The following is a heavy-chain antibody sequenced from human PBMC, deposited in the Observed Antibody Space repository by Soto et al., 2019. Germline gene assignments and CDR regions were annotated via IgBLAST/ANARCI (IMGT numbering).Heavy chain of an antibody. V-gene: IGHV3-72*01. J-gene: IGHJ6*02. CDR3: ASYTEEQYDFWSGDYYYYGMDV. CDR2: TRNKANSYTT. CDR1: GFTFSDHY. Sequence: GGSLRLSCAASGFTFSDHYMDWVRQAPGKGLEWVGRTRNKANSYTTEYAASVKGRFTISRDDSKNSLYLQMNSLKTEHTAVYYCASYTEEQYDFWSGDYYYYGMDVWGQGTTVTVSS. D-gene: IGHD3-3*01.